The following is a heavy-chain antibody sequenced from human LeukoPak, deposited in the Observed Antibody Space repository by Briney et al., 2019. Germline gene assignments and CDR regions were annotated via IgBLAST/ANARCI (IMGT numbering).Heavy chain of an antibody. D-gene: IGHD2-2*01. CDR1: GYTFTGYY. V-gene: IGHV1-69*13. J-gene: IGHJ3*02. CDR3: ATIGSPSCYRCAFDI. CDR2: IIPIFGTA. Sequence: ASVKVSCKASGYTFTGYYMHWVRQAPGQGLEWMGGIIPIFGTANYAQKFQGRVTITADESTSTAYMELSSLRSVDTAVYYCATIGSPSCYRCAFDIWGQGTMVTVSS.